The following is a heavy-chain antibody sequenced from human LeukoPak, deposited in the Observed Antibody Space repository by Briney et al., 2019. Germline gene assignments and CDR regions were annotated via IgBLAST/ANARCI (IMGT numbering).Heavy chain of an antibody. Sequence: SETLSLTCTVSGGSISSSSYYWGWIRQPPGKGLEWIGSIYYSGSTYYNPSLKSRVTISVDTSKNQFSLKLSSVTAADTAVYYCARQQPGDFWSGYYAFDIWGQGTMVTVSS. CDR2: IYYSGST. CDR3: ARQQPGDFWSGYYAFDI. J-gene: IGHJ3*02. D-gene: IGHD3-3*01. V-gene: IGHV4-39*01. CDR1: GGSISSSSYY.